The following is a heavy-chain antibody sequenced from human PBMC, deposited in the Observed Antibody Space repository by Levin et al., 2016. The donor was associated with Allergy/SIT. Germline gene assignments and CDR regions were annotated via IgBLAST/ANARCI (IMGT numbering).Heavy chain of an antibody. J-gene: IGHJ5*02. D-gene: IGHD3-10*01. CDR3: ARQIGTYYYGSGDNWFDP. Sequence: VRQMPGKGLEWMGRIDPSDSYTNYSPSFQGHVTISADKSISTAYLQWSSLKASDTAMYYCARQIGTYYYGSGDNWFDPWGQGTLVTVSS. V-gene: IGHV5-10-1*01. CDR2: IDPSDSYT.